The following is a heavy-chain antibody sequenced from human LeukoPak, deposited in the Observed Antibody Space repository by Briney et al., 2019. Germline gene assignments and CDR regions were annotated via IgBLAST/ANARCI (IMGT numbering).Heavy chain of an antibody. D-gene: IGHD3-22*01. Sequence: SETLSLTCTVSGCPISIYYWSWIRQSPTKGLEWIGYVHYSGNTNYNPSLESRVTISLETSKNLFSLQLKSLTAADTAVYYCARHSSRYYYNTTGSQGFDPWGQGTLVTVSS. CDR1: GCPISIYY. V-gene: IGHV4-59*01. CDR3: ARHSSRYYYNTTGSQGFDP. J-gene: IGHJ5*02. CDR2: VHYSGNT.